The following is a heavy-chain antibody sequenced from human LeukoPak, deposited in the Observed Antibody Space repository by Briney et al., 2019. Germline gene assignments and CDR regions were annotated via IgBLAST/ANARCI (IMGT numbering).Heavy chain of an antibody. CDR1: GLSFSSYA. Sequence: GGSLRLSCAASGLSFSSYAMSWVRQAPGKGLEWVSSISGSGDSTYSADSVKGRFTLSRDNSKNTLFLQMSSLRAEDTAVYYCTKWPADYWGQGTLVTVSS. CDR2: ISGSGDST. V-gene: IGHV3-23*01. J-gene: IGHJ4*02. CDR3: TKWPADY.